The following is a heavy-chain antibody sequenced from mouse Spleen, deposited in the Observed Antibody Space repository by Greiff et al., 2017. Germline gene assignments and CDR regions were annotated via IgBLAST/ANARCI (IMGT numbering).Heavy chain of an antibody. Sequence: VQLQQSGPELVKPGASVKISCKASGYAFSSSWMNWVKQRPGKGLEWIGRIYPGDGDTNYNGKFKGKATLTADKSSSTAYMQLSSLTSEDSAVYFCARRDWVYAMDYWGQGTSVTVSS. V-gene: IGHV1-82*01. CDR2: IYPGDGDT. J-gene: IGHJ4*01. D-gene: IGHD4-1*01. CDR3: ARRDWVYAMDY. CDR1: GYAFSSSW.